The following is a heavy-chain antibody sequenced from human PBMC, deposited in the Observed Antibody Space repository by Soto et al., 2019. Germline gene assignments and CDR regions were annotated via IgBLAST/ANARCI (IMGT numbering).Heavy chain of an antibody. D-gene: IGHD3-22*01. CDR3: ARVRRSSGYYYGY. CDR2: INPSGGST. V-gene: IGHV1-46*01. J-gene: IGHJ4*02. Sequence: GASVKVSFTASGYTFTSYYMHWVRQAPGQGLEWMGIINPSGGSTSYAQKFQGGVTMTRDTSTSTVYMELSSLRSEDTAVYYCARVRRSSGYYYGYWGQGTPVTVSS. CDR1: GYTFTSYY.